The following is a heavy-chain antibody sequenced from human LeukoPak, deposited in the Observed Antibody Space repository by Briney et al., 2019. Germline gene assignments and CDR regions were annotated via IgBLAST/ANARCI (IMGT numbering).Heavy chain of an antibody. CDR3: AREAPIGSGYYYVDY. D-gene: IGHD3-22*01. Sequence: PSETLSLTCTVSGGSLTYYYWTWIRQSPGKRPEWIGYIYYSGSTNYNPSLKSRVTISVDTSKNQFSLKLSSVTAADTAVYYCAREAPIGSGYYYVDYWGQGTLVTVSS. CDR1: GGSLTYYY. CDR2: IYYSGST. J-gene: IGHJ4*02. V-gene: IGHV4-59*01.